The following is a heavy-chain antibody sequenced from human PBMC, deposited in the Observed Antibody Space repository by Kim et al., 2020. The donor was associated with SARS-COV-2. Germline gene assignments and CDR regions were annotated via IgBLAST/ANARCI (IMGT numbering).Heavy chain of an antibody. J-gene: IGHJ4*02. CDR1: GFTFSSYG. CDR2: ISYDGSNK. V-gene: IGHV3-30*18. Sequence: GGSLRLSCAASGFTFSSYGMHWVRQAPGKGLEWVAVISYDGSNKYYADSVKGRFTISRDNSKNTLYLQMNSLRAEDTAVYYCAKDLRKRVYYYGSGDYWGQGTLVTVSS. CDR3: AKDLRKRVYYYGSGDY. D-gene: IGHD3-10*01.